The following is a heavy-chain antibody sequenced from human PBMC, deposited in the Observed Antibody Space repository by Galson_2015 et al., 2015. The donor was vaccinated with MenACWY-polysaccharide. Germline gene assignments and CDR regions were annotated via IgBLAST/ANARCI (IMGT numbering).Heavy chain of an antibody. V-gene: IGHV3-48*03. Sequence: SLRLSCAASGFTFRYYEMNWVRQAPGKGLEWVSYISSSGSTIHYADSVKGRFTISRDNAKNSLYLQMNSLRAEDTAVYYCTRRLVRGVIIRDFDSWGQGTLVTVSS. J-gene: IGHJ4*02. CDR3: TRRLVRGVIIRDFDS. CDR2: ISSSGSTI. CDR1: GFTFRYYE. D-gene: IGHD3-10*01.